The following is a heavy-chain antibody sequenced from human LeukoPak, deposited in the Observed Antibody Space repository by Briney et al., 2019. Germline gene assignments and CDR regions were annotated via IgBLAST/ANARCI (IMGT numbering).Heavy chain of an antibody. CDR1: GTSISNYY. CDR3: ARGTTRYTTTYYFDY. D-gene: IGHD2-2*02. J-gene: IGHJ4*02. V-gene: IGHV4-59*01. Sequence: PSETLSLTCTVSGTSISNYYWSWIRQPPGKGPEWIGYIYYSGDTNYNPSLKSRVTMSVDTSRNQFSLKLSSLTAADTAVFYCARGTTRYTTTYYFDYWGQGTLVTVSS. CDR2: IYYSGDT.